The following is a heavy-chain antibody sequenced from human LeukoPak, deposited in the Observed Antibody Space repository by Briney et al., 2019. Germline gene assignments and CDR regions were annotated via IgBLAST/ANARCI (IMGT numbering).Heavy chain of an antibody. V-gene: IGHV3-48*01. D-gene: IGHD3-22*01. CDR2: ISGGGGTI. CDR3: ARNQEIDYYDSSGFYWGVEY. Sequence: QTGGSLRLSCAASGFTFNNDWMSWVRQAPGKGLEWVAYISGGGGTIYYADFVKGRFTISRDNAKNSLYLQMDSLRAEDTAVYYCARNQEIDYYDSSGFYWGVEYWGQGTLVTVSS. CDR1: GFTFNNDW. J-gene: IGHJ4*02.